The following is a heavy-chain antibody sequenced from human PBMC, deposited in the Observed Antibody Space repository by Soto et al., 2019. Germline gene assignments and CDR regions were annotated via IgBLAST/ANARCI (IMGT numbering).Heavy chain of an antibody. CDR2: LIHGGST. J-gene: IGHJ3*02. CDR3: ARSPLGYDYVRQTWREVGDSFDI. CDR1: GAYLGGFH. V-gene: IGHV4-34*12. Sequence: SATLSLTSAIYGAYLGGFHWTCHRQAPCKGLAWIGGLIHGGSTNYIPSLLGRVSFSLDTSKNQFSLNLMSVTAADTAVYYCARSPLGYDYVRQTWREVGDSFDIWGRGTLVSVS. D-gene: IGHD3-16*01.